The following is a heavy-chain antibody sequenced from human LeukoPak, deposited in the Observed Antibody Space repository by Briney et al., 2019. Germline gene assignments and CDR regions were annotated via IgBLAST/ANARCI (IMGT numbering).Heavy chain of an antibody. CDR2: VNAGGDT. V-gene: IGHV4-34*01. J-gene: IGHJ4*02. CDR3: ASGEDCSGGSCYRPLDY. CDR1: GGSFTGHY. D-gene: IGHD2-15*01. Sequence: SETLSLTCAVYGGSFTGHYWTWVRQPPGKGLEWIGEVNAGGDTYYNPSLGSRGTISLDTSKNQFSLRLNSVTAADTALYYCASGEDCSGGSCYRPLDYWGQGTLVTVSS.